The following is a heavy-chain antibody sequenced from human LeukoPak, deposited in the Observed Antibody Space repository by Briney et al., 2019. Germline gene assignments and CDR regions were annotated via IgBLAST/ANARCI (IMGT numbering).Heavy chain of an antibody. CDR2: ISYSGPHM. J-gene: IGHJ4*02. D-gene: IGHD3-22*01. Sequence: GGSLRLSCAASGFAFSRYSMNWVRQAPGKGLEWVSSISYSGPHMFYADSVRGRFTISRDNAENSLFLQMNSLRAEDTAVYYCATPLDYYDRSDSHQGGDWGQGTLVTVSS. V-gene: IGHV3-21*01. CDR3: ATPLDYYDRSDSHQGGD. CDR1: GFAFSRYS.